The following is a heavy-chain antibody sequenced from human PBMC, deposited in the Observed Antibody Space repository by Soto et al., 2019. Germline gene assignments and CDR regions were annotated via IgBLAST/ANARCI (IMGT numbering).Heavy chain of an antibody. CDR2: IDPSDSYT. D-gene: IGHD3-10*01. J-gene: IGHJ4*02. Sequence: PGESLKISCKGSGYSFTSYWISWVRQMPGKGLEWMGRIDPSDSYTNYSPSFQGHVTISADKSISTAYLQWSSLKASDTAMYYCARTVIPLLWFGDSPEWSLIDYWGQGTLVTVSS. V-gene: IGHV5-10-1*01. CDR3: ARTVIPLLWFGDSPEWSLIDY. CDR1: GYSFTSYW.